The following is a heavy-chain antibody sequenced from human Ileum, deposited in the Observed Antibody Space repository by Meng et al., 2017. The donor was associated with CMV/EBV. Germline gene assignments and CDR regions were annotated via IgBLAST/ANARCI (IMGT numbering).Heavy chain of an antibody. Sequence: QGQVKRGGAGLLQPSETLSPPRPGYGGSLRGHFCNWIRQSPGNGLQWIAEINHVGRTNSNPSLASRVTISQDTSKNQCSLKLNSVTVADSAVYYCARGLFRYPAYFDLWGQGTLVTVSS. D-gene: IGHD3-16*02. J-gene: IGHJ4*02. CDR3: ARGLFRYPAYFDL. CDR1: GGSLRGHF. V-gene: IGHV4-34*01. CDR2: INHVGRT.